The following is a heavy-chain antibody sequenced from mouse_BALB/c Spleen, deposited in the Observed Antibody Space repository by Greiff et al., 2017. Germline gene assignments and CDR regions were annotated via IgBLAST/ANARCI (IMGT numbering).Heavy chain of an antibody. J-gene: IGHJ1*01. D-gene: IGHD2-2*01. CDR3: ARSDGYDVDWYIDV. CDR2: IDPANGNT. V-gene: IGHV14-3*02. CDR1: GFNIKDTY. Sequence: EVKLVESGAELVKPGASVKLSCTASGFNIKDTYMHWVKQRPEQGLEWIGRIDPANGNTKYDPKFQGKATITADTSSNTAYLQLSSLTSEDTAVYYCARSDGYDVDWYIDVWGAGTTVTVSS.